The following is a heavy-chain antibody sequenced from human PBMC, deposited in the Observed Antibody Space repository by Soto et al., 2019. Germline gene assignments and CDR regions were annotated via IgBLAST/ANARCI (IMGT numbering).Heavy chain of an antibody. D-gene: IGHD1-1*01. CDR2: IYYIGNT. Sequence: SETLSLTCSVSGGSISSSNYYWAWIRQPPGKGLEWIGSIYYIGNTYYNPSLKSRVAMSVDTSKNQFSLKVTSVTAADTAIYYCAREDRTNGYNYDYWGQGTLVTVSS. J-gene: IGHJ4*02. CDR3: AREDRTNGYNYDY. V-gene: IGHV4-39*01. CDR1: GGSISSSNYY.